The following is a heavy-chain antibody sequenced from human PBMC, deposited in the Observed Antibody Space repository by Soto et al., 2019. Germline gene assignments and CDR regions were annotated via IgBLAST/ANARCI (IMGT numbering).Heavy chain of an antibody. V-gene: IGHV4-38-2*01. J-gene: IGHJ4*02. CDR1: DYSISTDYY. CDR2: IYHSGST. D-gene: IGHD2-8*02. Sequence: XETLSLTCVVSDYSISTDYYWGWIRQPPVKGLEWIGSIYHSGSTYYNPSLKSRVTISVDTSKNQFSLKLNSMTAADTAVYYCARVRPATYIWSFAIDHWGQGTLVTVSS. CDR3: ARVRPATYIWSFAIDH.